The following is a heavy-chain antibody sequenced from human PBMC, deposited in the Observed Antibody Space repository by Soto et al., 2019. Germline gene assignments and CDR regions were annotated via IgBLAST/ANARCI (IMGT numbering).Heavy chain of an antibody. D-gene: IGHD4-17*01. CDR3: ARDHTVTTGAFDI. CDR2: IYYNEVT. Sequence: QVQLQESGPGLLKPSQTLSLTCNVSGDSINNGEYYWSWFRQPPGKGLESIGYIYYNEVTYYNPSLKRRPTISLETSKNQFSLQLTSVTAADTAVYYCARDHTVTTGAFDIWGPGTMVTVSS. CDR1: GDSINNGEYY. J-gene: IGHJ3*02. V-gene: IGHV4-30-4*01.